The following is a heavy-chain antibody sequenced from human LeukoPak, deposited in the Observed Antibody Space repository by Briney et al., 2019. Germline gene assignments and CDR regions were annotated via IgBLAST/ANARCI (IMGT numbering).Heavy chain of an antibody. V-gene: IGHV4-34*01. Sequence: SETLSLTCSVNGGSFSGYYWSWIRQSQGKGLEWIGETNHGGSVNYNPSLKSRVTISIETSKNQFSLNLTSVTAADTAVYYCARSTGRGPWGQGTLVIVSS. CDR1: GGSFSGYY. CDR2: TNHGGSV. J-gene: IGHJ5*02. CDR3: ARSTGRGP. D-gene: IGHD3-10*01.